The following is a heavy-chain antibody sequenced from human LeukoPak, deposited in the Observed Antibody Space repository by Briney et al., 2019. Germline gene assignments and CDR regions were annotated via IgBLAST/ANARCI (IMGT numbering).Heavy chain of an antibody. V-gene: IGHV4-34*01. D-gene: IGHD6-19*01. CDR1: GGSVSGYY. Sequence: SETLSLTCAVYGGSVSGYYWSWIRQPPGKGLEWIGEINHSGSTNYNPSLKSRVTISVDTSKNQFSLKLSSVSAADTAVYYCARTLSHWYSSGWYPSSPGGGQYNWFDPWGQGSLVTVSS. CDR3: ARTLSHWYSSGWYPSSPGGGQYNWFDP. CDR2: INHSGST. J-gene: IGHJ5*02.